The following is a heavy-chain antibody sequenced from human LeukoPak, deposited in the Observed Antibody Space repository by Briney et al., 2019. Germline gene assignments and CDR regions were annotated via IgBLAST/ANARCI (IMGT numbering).Heavy chain of an antibody. J-gene: IGHJ4*02. CDR2: IYPGDSDT. Sequence: GESLKISCKGSGYSFTTFWIGWVRQMPGKGLEWMGLIYPGDSDTRYSPSFQGQVTISADKSISTAYLQWSSLEASDTAMYYCARARIPAPGTFDYWGQGTLVTVSS. CDR3: ARARIPAPGTFDY. CDR1: GYSFTTFW. V-gene: IGHV5-51*01. D-gene: IGHD6-13*01.